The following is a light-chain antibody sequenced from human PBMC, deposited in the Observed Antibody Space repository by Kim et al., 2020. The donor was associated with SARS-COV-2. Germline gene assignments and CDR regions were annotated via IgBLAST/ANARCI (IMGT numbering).Light chain of an antibody. CDR1: QGISSY. J-gene: IGKJ2*01. CDR2: AAS. Sequence: IQLTQSPSSLSASVGDRVTITCRASQGISSYLAWYQQKPGKAPNLLIYAASTLQSGVPSRFSGSGSGTDFTLTISSLQPEDFATYYCQHLTSYPHTFGQGTKVEI. V-gene: IGKV1-9*01. CDR3: QHLTSYPHT.